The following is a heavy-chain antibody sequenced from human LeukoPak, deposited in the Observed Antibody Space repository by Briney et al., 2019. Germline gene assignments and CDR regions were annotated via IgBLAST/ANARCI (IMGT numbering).Heavy chain of an antibody. CDR2: INPSGGST. J-gene: IGHJ4*02. CDR1: GYTFTSYY. V-gene: IGHV1-46*01. Sequence: ASVKVSCKASGYTFTSYYMHWVRQAPGQGLEGMGIINPSGGSTSYAQKFQGRVTMTRGTSTSTVYMELSSLRSEDTAVYYCARDDDSSGYNPGFYYWGQGTLVTVAS. CDR3: ARDDDSSGYNPGFYY. D-gene: IGHD3-22*01.